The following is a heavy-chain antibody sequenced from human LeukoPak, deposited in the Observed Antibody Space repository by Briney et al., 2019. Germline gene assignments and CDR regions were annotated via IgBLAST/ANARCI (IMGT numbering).Heavy chain of an antibody. Sequence: GSLRLSCAASRFTFSTYAMSWVRQAPGKGLEWVSAISGNGGSTYYADSVKGRFTISRDNSKNTLFLQMNSLRAEDTAVYYCARGYIYGYHYWGQGTLVTVSS. D-gene: IGHD5-18*01. CDR3: ARGYIYGYHY. CDR1: RFTFSTYA. CDR2: ISGNGGST. V-gene: IGHV3-23*01. J-gene: IGHJ4*02.